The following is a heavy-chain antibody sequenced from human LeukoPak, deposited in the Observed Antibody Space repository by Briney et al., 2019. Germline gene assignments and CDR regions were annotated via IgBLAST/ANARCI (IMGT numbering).Heavy chain of an antibody. CDR3: AKDQGGGHCSFDY. V-gene: IGHV3-30*02. CDR1: EFAFSRNN. J-gene: IGHJ4*02. CDR2: ISYDGSDK. Sequence: GGSLRLSCAASEFAFSRNNMHWVRQAPGKGLEWVSFISYDGSDKNYAESVKGRFTISRDNSKNTLFLQMNSLGAGDTALYYCAKDQGGGHCSFDYWGQGALVTVSS. D-gene: IGHD2-21*02.